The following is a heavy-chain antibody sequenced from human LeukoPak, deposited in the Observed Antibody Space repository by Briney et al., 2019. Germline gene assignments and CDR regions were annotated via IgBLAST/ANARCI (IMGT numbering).Heavy chain of an antibody. D-gene: IGHD2-15*01. V-gene: IGHV1-18*01. CDR1: GYTFSDFG. CDR2: ISAYNGDT. Sequence: GASVKVSCETSGYTFSDFGMSWVRQAPGQGLEWMGWISAYNGDTNYAHNLQGRVTMTTDTSTSTAYMELRSLRSDDTAVYYCARGWPSDYWGQGTLVTVSS. CDR3: ARGWPSDY. J-gene: IGHJ4*02.